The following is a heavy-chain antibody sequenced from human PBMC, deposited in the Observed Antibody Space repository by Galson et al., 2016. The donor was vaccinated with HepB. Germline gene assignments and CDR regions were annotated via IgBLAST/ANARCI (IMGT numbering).Heavy chain of an antibody. J-gene: IGHJ6*02. CDR2: ISASSGTI. V-gene: IGHV3-48*01. CDR3: ARAYYYGMDV. Sequence: SLRLSCAASGFRFSDYNMNWVRQAPGRGLEWVAYISASSGTIYYADSVKGRFTISRDNANNPLSLQMNSLRAEDTAFYYCARAYYYGMDVWGQGTTVTVSS. CDR1: GFRFSDYN.